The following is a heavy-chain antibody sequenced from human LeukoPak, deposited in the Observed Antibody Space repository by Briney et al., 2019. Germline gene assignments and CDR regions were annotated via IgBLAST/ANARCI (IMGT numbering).Heavy chain of an antibody. J-gene: IGHJ3*02. V-gene: IGHV3-74*01. CDR1: GFTFSSYW. CDR3: ARVNWELRDAFDI. Sequence: PGGSLRLSCAASGFTFSSYWMHWVRQAPGKGLVWVSRINSDGSSTSYAGSVKGRFTISRDNAKNTLYLQMNSLRAEDTAVYYCARVNWELRDAFDIWGQGTMVTVSS. D-gene: IGHD1-26*01. CDR2: INSDGSST.